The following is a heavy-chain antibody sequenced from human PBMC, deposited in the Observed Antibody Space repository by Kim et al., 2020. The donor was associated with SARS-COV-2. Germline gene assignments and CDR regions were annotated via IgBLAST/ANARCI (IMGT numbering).Heavy chain of an antibody. V-gene: IGHV2-5*01. CDR1: GFSLTTTGVG. Sequence: SGPTLVKPTETLTLTCTFSGFSLTTTGVGVGWIRQPPGKALEWLAVIYWNDDRRYSPSLRSRLTITKDTSKNQVVLTLSNLDPVDTATYYCGHRHRSNDYWGIDSWGQGILVTVSS. D-gene: IGHD3-22*01. J-gene: IGHJ4*02. CDR3: GHRHRSNDYWGIDS. CDR2: IYWNDDR.